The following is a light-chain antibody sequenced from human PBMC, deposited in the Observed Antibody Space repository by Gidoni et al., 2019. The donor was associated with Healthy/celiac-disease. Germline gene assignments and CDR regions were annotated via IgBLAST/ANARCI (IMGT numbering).Light chain of an antibody. J-gene: IGLJ1*01. CDR3: CSYAGSNYV. Sequence: QSALTKPRSVYGSPGQSVTISCTGTSSDVGRYHYVSWYQQHPGKAPKLMIYDVSKRPSGVPDRFSGSKSGNTASLTISGLQAEDEADYYCCSYAGSNYVFGTGTKVTVL. CDR2: DVS. V-gene: IGLV2-11*01. CDR1: SSDVGRYHY.